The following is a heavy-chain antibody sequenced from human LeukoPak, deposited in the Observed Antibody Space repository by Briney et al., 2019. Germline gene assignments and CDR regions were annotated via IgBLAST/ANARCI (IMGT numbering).Heavy chain of an antibody. CDR2: IRYGGSNK. V-gene: IGHV3-30*02. Sequence: PGGSLRLSCAASGFTFSSYGMHWVRQAPGKGLEWVAFIRYGGSNKYYADSVKGRFTISRDNSKNTLYLQMNSLRAEDTAVYYCAKPAGYSSSWYPNFDYRGQGTLVTVSS. D-gene: IGHD6-13*01. CDR3: AKPAGYSSSWYPNFDY. J-gene: IGHJ4*02. CDR1: GFTFSSYG.